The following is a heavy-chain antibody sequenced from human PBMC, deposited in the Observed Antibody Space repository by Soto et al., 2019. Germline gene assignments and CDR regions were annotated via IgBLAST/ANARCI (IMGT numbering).Heavy chain of an antibody. V-gene: IGHV4-4*07. CDR1: GGSISSYY. CDR3: ARARFCTSTSCYHYFDF. Sequence: LSLTCTVSGGSISSYYWSWIRQPAGKGLEWIGRIYTSGSTNYNPSLKSRVTMSVDTSKNHFSLKLSSVTPADTAVYYCARARFCTSTSCYHYFDFWGQGTLVTVSS. D-gene: IGHD2-2*01. CDR2: IYTSGST. J-gene: IGHJ4*02.